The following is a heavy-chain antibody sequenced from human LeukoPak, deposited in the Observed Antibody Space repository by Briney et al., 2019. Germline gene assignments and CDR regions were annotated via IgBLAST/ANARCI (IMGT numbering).Heavy chain of an antibody. CDR3: ARPSPETDAFDI. CDR2: INPSGGST. Sequence: GASVKVSCEASGYTFTSYFMYWVRHALGQGLEWVGIINPSGGSTSYAQKFQGRVTMTRDMSTSTVYMELSSLRSEDTAVYYCARPSPETDAFDIWGQGTMVTVSS. D-gene: IGHD1-14*01. J-gene: IGHJ3*02. V-gene: IGHV1-46*01. CDR1: GYTFTSYF.